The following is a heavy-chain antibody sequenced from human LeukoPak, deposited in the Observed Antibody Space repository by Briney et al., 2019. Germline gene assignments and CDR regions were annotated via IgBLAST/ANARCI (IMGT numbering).Heavy chain of an antibody. Sequence: GTLRLSCAASGFTVSSYGMSWVRQAPGKGLEWVSAISGSGGSTYYADSVKGRFTISRDNAKNSLYLQMNSLRAEDTAVYYCARDLVATAFDYWGQGTLVTVPS. D-gene: IGHD4-23*01. V-gene: IGHV3-23*01. CDR2: ISGSGGST. CDR3: ARDLVATAFDY. CDR1: GFTVSSYG. J-gene: IGHJ4*02.